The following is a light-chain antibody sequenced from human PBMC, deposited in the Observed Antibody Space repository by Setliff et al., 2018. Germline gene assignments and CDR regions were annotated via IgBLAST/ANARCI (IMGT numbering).Light chain of an antibody. Sequence: QSALTQHPSASGSPGQSVTISCTGTSSDVGGYNYVSWYQQHPGKAPKLMIYEVSKRPSGVPDRFSGSKSGNTASLTVSGLQAEDEADYYCSSYAGSNNPYVFGTGTKVTGL. J-gene: IGLJ1*01. V-gene: IGLV2-8*01. CDR2: EVS. CDR1: SSDVGGYNY. CDR3: SSYAGSNNPYV.